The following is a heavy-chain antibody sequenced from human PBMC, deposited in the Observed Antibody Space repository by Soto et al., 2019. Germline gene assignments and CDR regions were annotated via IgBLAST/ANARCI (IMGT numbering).Heavy chain of an antibody. J-gene: IGHJ6*03. V-gene: IGHV3-23*01. Sequence: GGSLRLSFAASGFTFSSYAMSWVRQAPGKGLEWVSAISGSGGSTYYADSVKGRFTISRDNSKNTLYLQMNSLRAEDTAVYYCAKDHHCSGGSCYSGYYYMDVWGKGTTVTVSS. CDR1: GFTFSSYA. CDR2: ISGSGGST. D-gene: IGHD2-15*01. CDR3: AKDHHCSGGSCYSGYYYMDV.